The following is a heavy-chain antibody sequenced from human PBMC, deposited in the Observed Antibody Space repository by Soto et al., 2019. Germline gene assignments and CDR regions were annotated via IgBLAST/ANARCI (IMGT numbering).Heavy chain of an antibody. Sequence: QVQLVESGGGVVQPGRSLRLSCAASGFTFSSYGMHWVRQAPGKGLEWVAVIWYDGSNKYYADSVKGRFTISRDNSKNRLYLQMNSLRAEDTAVYYCARGAGQRWLQLRYFDYWGQGTLVTVSS. D-gene: IGHD5-12*01. J-gene: IGHJ4*02. CDR1: GFTFSSYG. V-gene: IGHV3-33*01. CDR2: IWYDGSNK. CDR3: ARGAGQRWLQLRYFDY.